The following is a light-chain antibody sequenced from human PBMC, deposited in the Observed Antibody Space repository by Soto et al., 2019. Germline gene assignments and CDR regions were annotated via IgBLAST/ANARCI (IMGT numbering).Light chain of an antibody. CDR3: LQHNSFPPWT. CDR1: QVIRDD. CDR2: AAS. Sequence: DIQMTQSPSSLSASVGDRVTIACRASQVIRDDLNWYQQKPGKAPKRLIYAASTLESGVPSRFSGSGYDTDFTLTINDLQPEDFATYYCLQHNSFPPWTFGQGTKVDIK. V-gene: IGKV1-17*02. J-gene: IGKJ1*01.